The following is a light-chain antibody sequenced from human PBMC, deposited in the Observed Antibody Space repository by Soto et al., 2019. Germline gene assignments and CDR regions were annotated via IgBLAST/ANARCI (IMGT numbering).Light chain of an antibody. V-gene: IGKV1-12*01. CDR1: QGISSW. Sequence: DIQMTQSPSSVSASVGDRVTITCRASQGISSWLAWYQQKPGKAPKLLIYAASSLQSGVPSRFIGSGFGTNFPPSITAPPPVVFAINSSQRHKRFSFSFGPGKKVDI. J-gene: IGKJ3*01. CDR2: AAS. CDR3: QRHKRFSFS.